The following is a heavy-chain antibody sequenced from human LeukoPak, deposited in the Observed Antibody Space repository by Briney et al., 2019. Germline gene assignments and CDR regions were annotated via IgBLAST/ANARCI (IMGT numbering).Heavy chain of an antibody. CDR2: MNPNSGNT. V-gene: IGHV1-8*02. CDR1: GYTFTGYY. CDR3: ARGQLKYYYGSGSYYY. D-gene: IGHD3-10*01. Sequence: ASVKVSCKASGYTFTGYYMHWVRQATGQGLEWMGWMNPNSGNTGYAQKFQGRVTMTRNTSISTAYMELSSLRSEDTAVYYCARGQLKYYYGSGSYYYWGQGTLVTVSS. J-gene: IGHJ4*02.